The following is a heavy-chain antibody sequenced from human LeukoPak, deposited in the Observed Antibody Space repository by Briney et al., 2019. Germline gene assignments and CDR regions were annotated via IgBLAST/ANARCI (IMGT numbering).Heavy chain of an antibody. Sequence: PSETLSLTCTVSGGSISSYYWSWIRQPPRKGLKWIGYIYYSGSTNYNPSLKSRVTMSVDTSKNQFSLKLSSVTAADTAVYYCARSGGSSWYKSAFDIWGQGTMVTVSS. CDR2: IYYSGST. CDR1: GGSISSYY. CDR3: ARSGGSSWYKSAFDI. J-gene: IGHJ3*02. V-gene: IGHV4-59*01. D-gene: IGHD6-13*01.